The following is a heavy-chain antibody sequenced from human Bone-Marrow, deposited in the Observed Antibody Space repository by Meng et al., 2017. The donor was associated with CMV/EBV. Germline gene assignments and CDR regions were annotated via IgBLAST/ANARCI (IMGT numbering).Heavy chain of an antibody. V-gene: IGHV1-69-2*01. Sequence: KVAGYTFTGYYMHGVQQDPGKGLEWMGLVGHEDGETIYAEKFQGRVTITADTSTDTAYMELSSLRSEDTAVYYCATCRYYYYGMDVWGQGTTVTVSS. CDR3: ATCRYYYYGMDV. CDR2: VGHEDGET. J-gene: IGHJ6*02. CDR1: GYTFTGYY.